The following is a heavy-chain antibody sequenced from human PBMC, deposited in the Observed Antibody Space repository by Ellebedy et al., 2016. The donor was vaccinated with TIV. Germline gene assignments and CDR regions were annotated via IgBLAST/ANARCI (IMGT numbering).Heavy chain of an antibody. D-gene: IGHD1-1*01. J-gene: IGHJ4*02. CDR2: SRNKAKSYTT. CDR1: GFTFSDHY. Sequence: PGGSLRLSCAVSGFTFSDHYMDWVRLAPGKGPEWVGRSRNKAKSYTTDYAASVKGRFTISRDDSKNSLYLQMNSRKTEDTAIYYCARDTTSDYWGQGALVTVSS. CDR3: ARDTTSDY. V-gene: IGHV3-72*01.